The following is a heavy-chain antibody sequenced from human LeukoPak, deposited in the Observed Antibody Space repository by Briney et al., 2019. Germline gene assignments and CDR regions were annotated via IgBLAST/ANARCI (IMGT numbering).Heavy chain of an antibody. J-gene: IGHJ6*03. CDR3: ARTTYYYDSSGCYRSDYYYYYMDV. V-gene: IGHV1-18*01. CDR1: GYTFTSYG. D-gene: IGHD3-22*01. CDR2: ISAYNGNT. Sequence: GASVKVSCKASGYTFTSYGISWVRRAPGQGLEWMGWISAYNGNTNYAQKLQGRVTMTTDTSTSTAYMELRSLRSDDTAVYYCARTTYYYDSSGCYRSDYYYYYMDVWGKGTTVTISS.